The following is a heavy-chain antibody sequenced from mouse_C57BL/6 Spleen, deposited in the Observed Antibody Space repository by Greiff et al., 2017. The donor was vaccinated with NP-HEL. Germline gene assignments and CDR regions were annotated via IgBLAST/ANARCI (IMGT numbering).Heavy chain of an antibody. CDR1: GYAFSSYW. CDR2: IYPGDGDT. D-gene: IGHD1-1*01. V-gene: IGHV1-80*01. CDR3: ARATVVAMKGAMDD. Sequence: VQLQQSGAELVKPGASVKISCKASGYAFSSYWMNWVKQRPGKGLEWIGQIYPGDGDTNYNGKFKGKATLTADKSSSTAYMHLSSLTSEDSAVYFVARATVVAMKGAMDDWGQGTSVTVSA. J-gene: IGHJ4*01.